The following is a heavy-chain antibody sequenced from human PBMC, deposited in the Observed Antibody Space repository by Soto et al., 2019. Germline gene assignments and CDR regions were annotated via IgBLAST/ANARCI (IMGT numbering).Heavy chain of an antibody. CDR1: GGSISKFR. D-gene: IGHD3-22*01. CDR3: ARDPDSRGYSYFDY. CDR2: IYNNGST. Sequence: SEPLSLTCTISGGSISKFRWSWIRQPPGKALEWIGYIYNNGSTNYSPSLKSRVTISVDTSKNQFSLKLSSVTAADTAVYYCARDPDSRGYSYFDYWGQGTLVT. J-gene: IGHJ4*02. V-gene: IGHV4-59*01.